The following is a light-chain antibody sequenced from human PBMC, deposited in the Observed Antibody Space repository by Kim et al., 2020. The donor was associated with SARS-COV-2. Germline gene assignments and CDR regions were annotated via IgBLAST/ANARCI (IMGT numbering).Light chain of an antibody. CDR1: SSNIGAVYD. J-gene: IGLJ2*01. Sequence: GQRDTISCTGSSSNIGAVYDVHWYKQLPGTPPTLLIDGNSSRPSGVPDRFSGSKSGTSASLAITGLQAEDEADYYCQSYDSSLCVIFGGGTQLTVL. CDR3: QSYDSSLCVI. CDR2: GNS. V-gene: IGLV1-40*01.